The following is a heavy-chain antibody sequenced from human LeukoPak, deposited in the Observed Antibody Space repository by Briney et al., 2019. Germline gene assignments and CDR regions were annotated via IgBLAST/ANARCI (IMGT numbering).Heavy chain of an antibody. D-gene: IGHD6-19*01. Sequence: GGSLRLSCAASGFTFSDYYMSWIRQAPGKGLEWVSYISSSGGTIYYADSVKGRFTISRDNAKNSLYLQMNSLRAEDTAVYYCARGYSSGWYGWFDPWGQGTLVTVSS. CDR2: ISSSGGTI. V-gene: IGHV3-11*01. J-gene: IGHJ5*02. CDR3: ARGYSSGWYGWFDP. CDR1: GFTFSDYY.